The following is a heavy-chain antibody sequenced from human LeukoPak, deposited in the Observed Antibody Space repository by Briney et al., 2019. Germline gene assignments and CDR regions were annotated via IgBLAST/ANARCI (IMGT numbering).Heavy chain of an antibody. CDR1: GGTFSSYT. CDR2: IIPILGTA. V-gene: IGHV1-69*08. J-gene: IGHJ4*02. D-gene: IGHD3-22*01. CDR3: ARATYYYDSRYYFDY. Sequence: SVKVSCKASGGTFSSYTISWVRQAPGQGLEWMGRIIPILGTANYAQKFQGRVTITADKSTSTAYMELSSLRSEDTAVYYCARATYYYDSRYYFDYWGQGTLVTVSS.